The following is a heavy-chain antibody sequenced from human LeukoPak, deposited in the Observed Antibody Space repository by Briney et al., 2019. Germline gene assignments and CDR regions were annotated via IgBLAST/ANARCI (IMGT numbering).Heavy chain of an antibody. D-gene: IGHD3-3*02. Sequence: SETLSLTCTVSVGSISRRRYYSSWIRQPAGKGLEWIGRSSSTGSTNYNPSLRSRVTVSVHTSKNQFSLKLSSVTAADTAMYYCASEGLADGNGDYWGQGTLVTVSS. J-gene: IGHJ4*02. CDR2: SSSTGST. CDR3: ASEGLADGNGDY. CDR1: VGSISRRRYY. V-gene: IGHV4-61*02.